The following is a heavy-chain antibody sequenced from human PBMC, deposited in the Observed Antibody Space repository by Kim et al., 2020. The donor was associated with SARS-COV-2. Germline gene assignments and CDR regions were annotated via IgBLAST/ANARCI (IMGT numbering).Heavy chain of an antibody. D-gene: IGHD6-13*01. CDR2: ISVGDIA. V-gene: IGHV3-23*01. Sequence: GGSLRLSCAASGFTFTNYAMGWVRQAPGKGLDWVSFISVGDIAYFTDSVKGRFSISRDNSKNTVYLQMNRLSADDTALIYCERGLVGYSSIW. CDR3: ERGLVGYSSI. J-gene: IGHJ3*02. CDR1: GFTFTNYA.